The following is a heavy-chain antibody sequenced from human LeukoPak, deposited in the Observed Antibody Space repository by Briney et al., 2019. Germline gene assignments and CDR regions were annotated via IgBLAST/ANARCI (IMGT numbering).Heavy chain of an antibody. J-gene: IGHJ4*02. Sequence: PGGSLRLSCAASGFTLAAYAMYWVRHLPGKRLEWVSLISGDSDNRYSAASVKGRFTISRDNNKNSLYLQMNSLTAEDTALCYCAIAYESGSFYRAFAYWGQGALVTVSS. CDR3: AIAYESGSFYRAFAY. CDR1: GFTLAAYA. D-gene: IGHD3-10*01. CDR2: ISGDSDNR. V-gene: IGHV3-43*02.